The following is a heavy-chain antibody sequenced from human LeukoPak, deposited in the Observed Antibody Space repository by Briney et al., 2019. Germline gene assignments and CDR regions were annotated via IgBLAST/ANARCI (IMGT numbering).Heavy chain of an antibody. CDR1: GFTFSSYA. D-gene: IGHD3-10*01. Sequence: PGGSLRLSCAASGFTFSSYAMNWVRQAPGKGLELVSTISGRGDYTYYADSVKGRFTISRDNSKNTLYLQMNSLRAEDTAVYYCAKTYGSGSYFAFDYWGQGTLVTVSS. CDR2: ISGRGDYT. V-gene: IGHV3-23*01. J-gene: IGHJ4*02. CDR3: AKTYGSGSYFAFDY.